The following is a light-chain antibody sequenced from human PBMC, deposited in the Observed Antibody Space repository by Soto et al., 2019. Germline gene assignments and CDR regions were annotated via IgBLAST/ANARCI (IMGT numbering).Light chain of an antibody. CDR3: YSYAGSSTHVV. CDR1: SSDVGSYNL. J-gene: IGLJ2*01. V-gene: IGLV2-23*01. Sequence: QSVLTQPASVSGSPGQSITISCTGTSSDVGSYNLVSWYQQHPGKAPKVMIYEGSKRPSGVSNRFSGSKSGNTASLTISGLQAEDEADYSCYSYAGSSTHVVFGGGTKLTVL. CDR2: EGS.